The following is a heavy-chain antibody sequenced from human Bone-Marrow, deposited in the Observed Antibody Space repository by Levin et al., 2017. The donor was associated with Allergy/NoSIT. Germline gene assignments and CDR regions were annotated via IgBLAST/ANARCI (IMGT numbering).Heavy chain of an antibody. CDR1: GFSLSPSGMR. CDR2: IDWDDDK. CDR3: AREDGYSSDAFDI. D-gene: IGHD5-24*01. V-gene: IGHV2-70D*14. J-gene: IGHJ3*02. Sequence: SGPTLVKPTQTLTLTCTCSGFSLSPSGMRVSWIRQPPGKALEWLARIDWDDDKFYSTSLRTRLTISKDTSNNQLVLTMTNMDPVDTATYDWAREDGYSSDAFDIWGQGTMVTVSS.